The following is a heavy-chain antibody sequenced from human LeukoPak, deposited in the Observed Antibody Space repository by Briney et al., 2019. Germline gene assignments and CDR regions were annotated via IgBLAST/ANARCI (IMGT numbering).Heavy chain of an antibody. Sequence: ASVKVSCKASGYTFTSYYMHWVRQAPGQGREWMGIINPSGCSTSYAQKFQGRVTMTRDTSTSTVYMELSSLRSEDTAVYYCARDLRYFDWLLNFDYWGQGTLVTVSS. V-gene: IGHV1-46*01. CDR2: INPSGCST. D-gene: IGHD3-9*01. J-gene: IGHJ4*02. CDR3: ARDLRYFDWLLNFDY. CDR1: GYTFTSYY.